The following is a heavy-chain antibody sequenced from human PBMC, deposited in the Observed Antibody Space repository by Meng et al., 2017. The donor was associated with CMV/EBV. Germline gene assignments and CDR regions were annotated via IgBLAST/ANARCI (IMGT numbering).Heavy chain of an antibody. J-gene: IGHJ4*02. CDR1: GFTVSSNY. Sequence: GESLKISCAASGFTVSSNYMSWVRQAPGKGLEWVSVIYSGGSTYYADSVKGRFTISRDNSKNTLYLQMNSLRAEDTAAYYCARVHFGDYGMDYWGQGTLVTVSS. CDR2: IYSGGST. D-gene: IGHD4-17*01. V-gene: IGHV3-66*02. CDR3: ARVHFGDYGMDY.